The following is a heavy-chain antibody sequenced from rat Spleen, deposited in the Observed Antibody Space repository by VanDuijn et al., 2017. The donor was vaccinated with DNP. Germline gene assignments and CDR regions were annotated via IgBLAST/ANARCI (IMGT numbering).Heavy chain of an antibody. Sequence: QVQLKESGPGLVQPSQTLSLVCTVSGFSLNSYHVHWVRQPPGKGLEWIAAMSIGGSSYFNSALKSRLSISRDTSKSHVFLKMNSLQTEDTAIYFCTRVPYFDYWGQGVMVTVPS. V-gene: IGHV2-6*01. CDR3: TRVPYFDY. CDR2: MSIGGSS. D-gene: IGHD3-1*01. J-gene: IGHJ2*01. CDR1: GFSLNSYH.